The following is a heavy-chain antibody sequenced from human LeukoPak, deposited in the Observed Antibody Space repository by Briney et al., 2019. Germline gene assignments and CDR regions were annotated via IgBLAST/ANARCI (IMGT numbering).Heavy chain of an antibody. CDR3: AKDLSILPRLEWLFRSSGFDY. D-gene: IGHD3-3*01. CDR2: ISGSGGST. J-gene: IGHJ4*02. CDR1: GFTFSSYA. Sequence: PGGSLRLSCAASGFTFSSYAMSWVRQAPGKGLEWVSAISGSGGSTYYADSVKGRFTISRDNSKNTLYLQMNSLRAEDTAVYYCAKDLSILPRLEWLFRSSGFDYWGQGTLVTVSS. V-gene: IGHV3-23*01.